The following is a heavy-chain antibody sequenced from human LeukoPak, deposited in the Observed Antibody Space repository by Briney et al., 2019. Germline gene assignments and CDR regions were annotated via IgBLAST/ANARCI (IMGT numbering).Heavy chain of an antibody. V-gene: IGHV3-30*04. CDR1: GFTFSSYA. CDR3: ARVSVDTAFDY. J-gene: IGHJ4*02. D-gene: IGHD5-18*01. CDR2: ISFDGINK. Sequence: TGGSLRLSCAASGFTFSSYAMHWVRQAPGKGLEWVAVISFDGINKYYADSVKGQFTISKDNSKNTLYLQMNSLRAEDTAVFYCARVSVDTAFDYWGQGTLVTVSS.